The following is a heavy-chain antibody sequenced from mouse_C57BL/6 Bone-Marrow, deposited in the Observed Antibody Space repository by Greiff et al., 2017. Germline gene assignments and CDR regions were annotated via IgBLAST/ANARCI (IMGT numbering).Heavy chain of an antibody. CDR3: ARWDRPTPY. V-gene: IGHV1-19*01. J-gene: IGHJ3*01. Sequence: VQLQQSGPVLVKPGASVKMSCKASGYTFTDYYMNWVKQSHGKSLEWIGVINPYNGGTSYNQKFKGKATLTVDKSSSTAYMELNSLTSEDSAVYYCARWDRPTPYWGQGTLVTVSA. D-gene: IGHD2-10*01. CDR1: GYTFTDYY. CDR2: INPYNGGT.